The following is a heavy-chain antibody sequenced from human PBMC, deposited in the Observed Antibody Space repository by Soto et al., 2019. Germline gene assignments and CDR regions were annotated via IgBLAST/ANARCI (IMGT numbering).Heavy chain of an antibody. D-gene: IGHD3-16*01. CDR3: ARTLRGGGDYFYGMDV. Sequence: QVQLVQSGPEMKKPGASVKVSCKTSGYTFTEFYIHWMRQVPGRGLAWMGWINARNDGRNWSEKFKAELTITIYPPISTSYMELTSLTLDDTALFSCARTLRGGGDYFYGMDVWGQGTAVTVSS. CDR1: GYTFTEFY. J-gene: IGHJ6*02. CDR2: INARNDGR. V-gene: IGHV1-2*02.